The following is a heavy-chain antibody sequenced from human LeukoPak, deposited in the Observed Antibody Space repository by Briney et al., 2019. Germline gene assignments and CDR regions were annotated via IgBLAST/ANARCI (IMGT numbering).Heavy chain of an antibody. J-gene: IGHJ3*02. CDR3: ASKWGLVTHDAFDI. V-gene: IGHV1-2*02. CDR1: GYTFTGYY. Sequence: ASVKVSCKASGYTFTGYYMHWVRQAPGQGLEWMGWINPNSGSTNHAQNFQGRVTMTRDTSISTAYMELRSLRSDDTAVYYCASKWGLVTHDAFDIWGQGTMVTVSS. CDR2: INPNSGST. D-gene: IGHD2-15*01.